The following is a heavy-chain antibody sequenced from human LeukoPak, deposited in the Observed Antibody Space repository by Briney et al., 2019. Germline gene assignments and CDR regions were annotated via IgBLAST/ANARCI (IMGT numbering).Heavy chain of an antibody. V-gene: IGHV3-64*04. CDR1: GFTFSSYA. CDR2: ISSNGGST. Sequence: PGGSLRLSCSASGFTFSSYAMHWVRQAPGKGLEYVSAISSNGGSTYYADSVKGRFTISRDNSKNTLYLQMNSLRAEDTAVYYCAKDPLPSKYGGNSGYFDYWGQGTLVTVSS. J-gene: IGHJ4*02. D-gene: IGHD4-23*01. CDR3: AKDPLPSKYGGNSGYFDY.